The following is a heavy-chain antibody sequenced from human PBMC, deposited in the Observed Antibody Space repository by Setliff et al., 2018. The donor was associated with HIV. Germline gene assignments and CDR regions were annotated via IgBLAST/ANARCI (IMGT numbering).Heavy chain of an antibody. Sequence: SVKVSCKASGGTFSGSGINWVRQAPGQGFEWVGGLLPLFETTTYAQTFQGRVSITTDESTSTTYMELGSLRSDDTAVYYCARGQVVGYTYSGIELWGQGTLVTVSS. CDR2: LLPLFETT. CDR1: GGTFSGSG. D-gene: IGHD5-18*01. J-gene: IGHJ4*02. CDR3: ARGQVVGYTYSGIEL. V-gene: IGHV1-69*05.